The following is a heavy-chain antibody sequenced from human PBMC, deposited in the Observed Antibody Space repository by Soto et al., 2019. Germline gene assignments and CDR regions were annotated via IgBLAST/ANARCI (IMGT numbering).Heavy chain of an antibody. V-gene: IGHV3-33*01. D-gene: IGHD3-22*01. CDR1: GFTFSSYG. Sequence: GGSLRLSCAASGFTFSSYGMHWVRQAPGKGLEWVAVIWYDGSNKYYADSVKGRFTISRDNSKNTLYLQMNSLRAEDTAVYYCARVGYYYDSSGYRNPGDFDYWGQGTLVTVS. J-gene: IGHJ4*02. CDR3: ARVGYYYDSSGYRNPGDFDY. CDR2: IWYDGSNK.